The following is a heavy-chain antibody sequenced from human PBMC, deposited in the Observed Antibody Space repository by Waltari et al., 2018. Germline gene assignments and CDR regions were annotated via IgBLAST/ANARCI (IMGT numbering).Heavy chain of an antibody. J-gene: IGHJ3*02. CDR1: GYTFTSYD. D-gene: IGHD5-18*01. V-gene: IGHV1-8*01. CDR3: ARGPGWIQLWFYAFDI. Sequence: QVQLVQSGAEVKKPGASVKVSCKASGYTFTSYDINWVRQATGQGLEWMGWMNPNRGNTGYAQKFQGRVTMTRNTSISTAYMELSSLRSEDTAVYYCARGPGWIQLWFYAFDIWCQGTMVTVSS. CDR2: MNPNRGNT.